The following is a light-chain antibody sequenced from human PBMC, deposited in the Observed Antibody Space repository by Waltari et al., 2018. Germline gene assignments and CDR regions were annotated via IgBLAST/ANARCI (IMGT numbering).Light chain of an antibody. Sequence: IQMTQSPSPLSASVGDRVTITCRASQSISSWLAWYPQKPGKAPKLLIYKASSLESGVPSRFSGSGSGTEFTLTISSLQPDDFATYYCQQYNSYPWTFGQGTKVEIK. CDR3: QQYNSYPWT. J-gene: IGKJ1*01. V-gene: IGKV1-5*03. CDR2: KAS. CDR1: QSISSW.